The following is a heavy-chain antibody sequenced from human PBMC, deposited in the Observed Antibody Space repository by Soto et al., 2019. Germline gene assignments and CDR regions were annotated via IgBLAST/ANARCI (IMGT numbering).Heavy chain of an antibody. V-gene: IGHV3-23*01. CDR2: ISATSGNT. J-gene: IGHJ4*02. D-gene: IGHD3-16*02. Sequence: EVQLLESGGDLVQPGESLRLSCEASGFVFSNYAMNWVRQAPGKGLEWVSAISATSGNTYYADSVKGRFTISRDNSKNTLFLQINSLTAGDRGSQYCGKGRGAVVNTGYWGQGTRVTASS. CDR3: GKGRGAVVNTGY. CDR1: GFVFSNYA.